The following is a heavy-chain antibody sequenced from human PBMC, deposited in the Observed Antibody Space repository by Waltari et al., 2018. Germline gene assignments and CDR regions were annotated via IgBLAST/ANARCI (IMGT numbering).Heavy chain of an antibody. CDR2: KSHDGSNK. CDR3: ARDSKQQQAPYYYNGMDV. Sequence: LEWVAVKSHDGSNKYYAESVKGRFTISRDNSKNTLYLQMNSRGAEDTAVCYCARDSKQQQAPYYYNGMDVWGQGTTVTVSS. V-gene: IGHV3-30-3*01. D-gene: IGHD6-13*01. J-gene: IGHJ6*02.